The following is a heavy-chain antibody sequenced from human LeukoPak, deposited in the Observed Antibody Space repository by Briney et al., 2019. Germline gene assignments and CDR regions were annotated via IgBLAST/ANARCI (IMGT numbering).Heavy chain of an antibody. V-gene: IGHV3-21*01. CDR1: GFTFSSYS. J-gene: IGHJ4*02. D-gene: IGHD1-26*01. CDR3: ARDLLGWELHYFDY. Sequence: GGSLRLSCAASGFTFSSYSMKWVRRAPGKGLEWVSSISGSSSYIYYADSVKGRFSISRDNAKNSLYLQMNSLRAEDTAVYYCARDLLGWELHYFDYWGQGTLVTVSS. CDR2: ISGSSSYI.